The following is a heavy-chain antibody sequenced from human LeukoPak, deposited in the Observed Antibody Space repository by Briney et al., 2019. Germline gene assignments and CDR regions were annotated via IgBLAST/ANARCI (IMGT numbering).Heavy chain of an antibody. D-gene: IGHD1-1*01. CDR2: ISAGGGTP. J-gene: IGHJ4*02. CDR3: AKLMLRYTHGSADY. CDR1: GFTFSNYA. Sequence: GGSLRLSCAASGFTFSNYAMTWVRQAPGKGLEWVSGISAGGGTPYFADSVQGRFTISRDNSKNTLYLQMNNLRADDTAVYYCAKLMLRYTHGSADYWGQGTLVTVSS. V-gene: IGHV3-23*01.